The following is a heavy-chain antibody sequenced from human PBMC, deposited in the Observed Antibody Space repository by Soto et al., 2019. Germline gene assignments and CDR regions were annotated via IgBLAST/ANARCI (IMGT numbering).Heavy chain of an antibody. V-gene: IGHV1-69*01. CDR1: GGTFSSYA. J-gene: IGHJ4*02. CDR2: IIPIFGTA. D-gene: IGHD2-15*01. CDR3: ARGVAATPLISGYFDS. Sequence: QVQLVQSGAEVKKPGSSVKVSCKTSGGTFSSYAISWVRQAPGQGLEWMGGIIPIFGTANYAQKFQGRVTITADESTSTAYMELNSLRSEDTAVYYCARGVAATPLISGYFDSWGQGTLVTVSS.